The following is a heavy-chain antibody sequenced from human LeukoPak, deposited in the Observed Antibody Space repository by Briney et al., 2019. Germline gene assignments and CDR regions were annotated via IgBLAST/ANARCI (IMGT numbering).Heavy chain of an antibody. Sequence: ASVKASCKASGYTFTSYDINWVRQATGQGLEWMGWMNPNSGNTGYAQKFQGRVTTTRNTSISTAYMELSSLRSEDTAVYYCARAMRFTRLLWSGAPRGFDPWGQGTLVTVSS. CDR3: ARAMRFTRLLWSGAPRGFDP. D-gene: IGHD3-10*01. CDR1: GYTFTSYD. CDR2: MNPNSGNT. V-gene: IGHV1-8*01. J-gene: IGHJ5*02.